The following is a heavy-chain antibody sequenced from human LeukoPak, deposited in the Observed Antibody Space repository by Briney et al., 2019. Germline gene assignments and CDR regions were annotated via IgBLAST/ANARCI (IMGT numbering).Heavy chain of an antibody. CDR3: ARQTIAAAGTHLPNFDY. CDR2: IYYSGST. V-gene: IGHV4-39*01. CDR1: GGSISRSSYY. D-gene: IGHD6-13*01. J-gene: IGHJ4*02. Sequence: PSETLSLTCTVSGGSISRSSYYWGWIRQPPGKGLEWIGSIYYSGSTYYNPSLKSRVTISVDTSKNQFSLKLSSVTAADTAVYYCARQTIAAAGTHLPNFDYWGQGTLVTVSS.